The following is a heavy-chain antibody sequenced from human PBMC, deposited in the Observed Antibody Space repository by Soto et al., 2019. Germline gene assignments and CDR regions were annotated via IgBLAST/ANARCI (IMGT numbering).Heavy chain of an antibody. CDR1: GGSISSYY. D-gene: IGHD2-15*01. Sequence: PSETLSLTCTVPGGSISSYYWSWIRQPPGKGLEWIGYIYYSGSTNYNPSLKSRVTISVDTSKNQFSLKLSSVTAADTAVYYCARDRSGLNWFDPWGQGTLVTVSS. J-gene: IGHJ5*02. CDR2: IYYSGST. CDR3: ARDRSGLNWFDP. V-gene: IGHV4-59*01.